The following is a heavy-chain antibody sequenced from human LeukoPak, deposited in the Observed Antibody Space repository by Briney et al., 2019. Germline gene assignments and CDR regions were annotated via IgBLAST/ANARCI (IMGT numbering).Heavy chain of an antibody. D-gene: IGHD5-18*01. CDR1: GYSISSGYY. Sequence: PSETLSLTCAVFGYSISSGYYWGWIRQPPGKGLEWIGSIYYSGSTYYNPSLKSRVTISVDTSKNQFSLKLSSVTAADTAVYYCASRGYSYGYGWSDYWGQGTLVTVSS. V-gene: IGHV4-38-2*01. J-gene: IGHJ4*02. CDR3: ASRGYSYGYGWSDY. CDR2: IYYSGST.